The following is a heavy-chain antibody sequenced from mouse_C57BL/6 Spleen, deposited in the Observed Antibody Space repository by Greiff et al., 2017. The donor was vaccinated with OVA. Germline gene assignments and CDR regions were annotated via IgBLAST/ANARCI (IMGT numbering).Heavy chain of an antibody. Sequence: VQRVESGPGLVAPSQSLSITCTVSGFSLTYYGVSWVRQPPGKGLEWLGVIWGDGSTNYHSALISRLSISKDDSKSQVFLRLNSLQTDDTATYYCAKYDGRYFDVWGTGTTVTVSS. CDR2: IWGDGST. J-gene: IGHJ1*03. CDR1: GFSLTYYG. V-gene: IGHV2-3*01. CDR3: AKYDGRYFDV. D-gene: IGHD2-3*01.